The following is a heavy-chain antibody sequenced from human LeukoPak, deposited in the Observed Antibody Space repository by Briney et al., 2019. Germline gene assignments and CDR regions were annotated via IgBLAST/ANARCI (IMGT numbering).Heavy chain of an antibody. CDR3: ARGYCSSTSCPFDP. D-gene: IGHD2-2*01. CDR2: IIPIFGTA. CDR1: GGTFSSYA. V-gene: IGHV1-69*05. J-gene: IGHJ5*02. Sequence: EASVKVSCKASGGTFSSYAISWVRQAPGQGLEWMGGIIPIFGTANYAQKFQGRVTITTDESTSTAYMELSSLRSEDTAVYYCARGYCSSTSCPFDPWGQGTLVTVSS.